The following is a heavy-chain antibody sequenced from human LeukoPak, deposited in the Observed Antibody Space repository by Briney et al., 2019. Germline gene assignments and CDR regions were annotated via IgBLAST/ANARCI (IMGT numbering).Heavy chain of an antibody. CDR2: IKRDGSEK. V-gene: IGHV3-7*01. J-gene: IGHJ6*04. Sequence: GGSLRLSCAASGFTFSNYWMSWVRQAPGKGLEWVASIKRDGSEKYYVDSVKGRFTISKDNAKNSLYLQMNSLRAEDTAVYYCAELGITMIGGVWGKGTTVTISS. CDR1: GFTFSNYW. CDR3: AELGITMIGGV. D-gene: IGHD3-10*02.